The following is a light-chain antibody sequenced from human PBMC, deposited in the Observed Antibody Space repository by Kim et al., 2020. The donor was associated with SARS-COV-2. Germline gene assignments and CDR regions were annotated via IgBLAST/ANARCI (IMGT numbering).Light chain of an antibody. V-gene: IGKV1-33*01. CDR1: QDISTY. J-gene: IGKJ5*01. CDR3: HQIDNLPPEVA. CDR2: DAY. Sequence: DIHMTQSPSSLSASVGDRVTSTCQASQDISTYLNLYQHKPGKTPKLLIYDAYNLETGVPSRFSGSGSGTDFTFTISSLQPEDSATYYFHQIDNLPPEVAFGQGEPLVI.